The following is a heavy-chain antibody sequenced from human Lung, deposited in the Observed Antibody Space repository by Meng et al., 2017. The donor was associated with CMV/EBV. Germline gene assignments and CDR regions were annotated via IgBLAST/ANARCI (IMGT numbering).Heavy chain of an antibody. V-gene: IGHV3-48*03. CDR1: GFTFSSFE. Sequence: GESXKISXAASGFTFSSFEMNWVRQAPGKGLEWVSYINKNGFNIEYADSVKGRFTISRDNAKNSLYLQLNSLRAEDTAIYYCARNTLSYYGMDVWGQGNTVTGSS. D-gene: IGHD1/OR15-1a*01. CDR3: ARNTLSYYGMDV. CDR2: INKNGFNI. J-gene: IGHJ6*02.